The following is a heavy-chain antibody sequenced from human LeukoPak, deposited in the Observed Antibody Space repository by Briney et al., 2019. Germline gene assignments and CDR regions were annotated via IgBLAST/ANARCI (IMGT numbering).Heavy chain of an antibody. CDR3: ARVSDRIDY. D-gene: IGHD3-3*02. V-gene: IGHV3-21*01. Sequence: GGSLRLSCAASGFTFSSYSMNWDRQAPGKGLEWASSISSSSSYIYYADSVKGRFTISRDNAKNSLYLQMNSLRAEDTAVYYCARVSDRIDYWGQGTLVTVSS. J-gene: IGHJ4*02. CDR1: GFTFSSYS. CDR2: ISSSSSYI.